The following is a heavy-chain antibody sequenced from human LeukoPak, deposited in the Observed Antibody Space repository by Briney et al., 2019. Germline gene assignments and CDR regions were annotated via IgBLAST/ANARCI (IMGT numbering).Heavy chain of an antibody. J-gene: IGHJ4*02. CDR3: VRDVGYYGGTHDY. D-gene: IGHD4-23*01. Sequence: PGGSLRLSCAASGFNFSDYFLTWVRQAPGEGLEWVANINQDGNEKNYVDSLEGRFTISRDNAKRSLYLQMNSLRVDDTAMSYCVRDVGYYGGTHDYWGQGTLVIVSS. CDR1: GFNFSDYF. V-gene: IGHV3-7*01. CDR2: INQDGNEK.